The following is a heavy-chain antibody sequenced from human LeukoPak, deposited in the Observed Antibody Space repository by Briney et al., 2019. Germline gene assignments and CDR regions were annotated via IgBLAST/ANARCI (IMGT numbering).Heavy chain of an antibody. D-gene: IGHD3-10*01. CDR2: IKSKTDGGTT. Sequence: GGSLRLSCAASGFTFSNAWMSWVRQAPGKGLEWVGRIKSKTDGGTTDYAAPVKGRFTISRDDSKNTLYLQMNSLKTEDTAVYYCTTKSGRITMVRGVIIGSGDWGQGTLVTVSS. CDR3: TTKSGRITMVRGVIIGSGD. V-gene: IGHV3-15*01. CDR1: GFTFSNAW. J-gene: IGHJ4*02.